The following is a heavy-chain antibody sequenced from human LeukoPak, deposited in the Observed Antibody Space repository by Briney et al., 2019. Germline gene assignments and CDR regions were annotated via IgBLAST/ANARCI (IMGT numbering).Heavy chain of an antibody. CDR3: ARFRAVSGNCDY. D-gene: IGHD6-19*01. CDR2: IKEDGGQK. V-gene: IGHV3-7*05. CDR1: GFTFSSYW. J-gene: IGHJ4*02. Sequence: PGGSLRLSCAASGFTFSSYWMSWVRQAPGRGLEWVAKIKEDGGQKYYVDSVKGRFTISRDNAKNSLYLQMNSLRAEDTAVYYCARFRAVSGNCDYWGQGTLVTVSS.